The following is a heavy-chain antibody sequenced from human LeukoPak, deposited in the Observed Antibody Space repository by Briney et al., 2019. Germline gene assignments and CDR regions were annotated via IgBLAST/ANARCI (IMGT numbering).Heavy chain of an antibody. CDR1: GFTFSSSA. D-gene: IGHD2-15*01. Sequence: VGSLRLSRAASGFTFSSSAMHWVRPAPGKGLERVAVISYDGSNKYYADSVKGRFTISRDNSKNTLYLQMNSLRAEDTAVYYCARDATVVVAALNYFDYWGQGTLVTVSS. J-gene: IGHJ4*02. V-gene: IGHV3-30-3*01. CDR2: ISYDGSNK. CDR3: ARDATVVVAALNYFDY.